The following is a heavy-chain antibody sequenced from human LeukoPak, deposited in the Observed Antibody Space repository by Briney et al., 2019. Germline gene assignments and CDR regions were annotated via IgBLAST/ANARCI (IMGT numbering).Heavy chain of an antibody. CDR2: IYTSGST. J-gene: IGHJ3*02. V-gene: IGHV4-61*02. CDR3: ARERRNRGGGYSSSSVAFDI. CDR1: GGSISSGSYY. Sequence: SETLSLTCTVSGGSISSGSYYWSWIRQPAGKGLEWIGRIYTSGSTNYNPSLKSRVTISVDTSENQFSLKLSSVTAADTAVYYCARERRNRGGGYSSSSVAFDIWGQGTMVTVSS. D-gene: IGHD6-6*01.